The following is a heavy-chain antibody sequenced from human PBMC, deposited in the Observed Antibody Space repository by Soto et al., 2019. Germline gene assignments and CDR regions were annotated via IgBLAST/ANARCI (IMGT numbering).Heavy chain of an antibody. J-gene: IGHJ6*01. Sequence: ERQLLESGGGLVQPGGSLRLSCVASAFTFSNYAMTWVRQAPGKGLDWVATVSSIGNIYYADSVRGRFTISRDNAKNTLYLQMNSLRADDTAVYYCAKRGDGSDLYNFGMDVW. D-gene: IGHD3-16*01. CDR2: VSSIGNI. CDR1: AFTFSNYA. V-gene: IGHV3-23*01. CDR3: AKRGDGSDLYNFGMDV.